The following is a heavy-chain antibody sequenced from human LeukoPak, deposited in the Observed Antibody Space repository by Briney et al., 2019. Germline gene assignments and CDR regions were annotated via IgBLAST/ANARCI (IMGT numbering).Heavy chain of an antibody. V-gene: IGHV4-61*02. Sequence: PSETLSLTCTVSGGSISSGSYYWSWIRQPAGKGLEWIGRIYTSGSTNYNPSLKSRVTISVDTSKNQFSLKLSSVTAADTAVYYCARNLANYYDSLDDAFDIWGQGTMVTVSS. J-gene: IGHJ3*02. CDR2: IYTSGST. CDR3: ARNLANYYDSLDDAFDI. CDR1: GGSISSGSYY. D-gene: IGHD3-22*01.